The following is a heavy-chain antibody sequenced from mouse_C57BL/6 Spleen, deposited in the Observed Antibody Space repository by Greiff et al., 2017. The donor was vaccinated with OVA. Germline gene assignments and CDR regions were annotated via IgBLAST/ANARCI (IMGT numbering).Heavy chain of an antibody. D-gene: IGHD2-3*01. V-gene: IGHV3-6*01. CDR2: ISYDGSN. Sequence: EVKLQESGPGLVKPSQSLSLTCSVTGYSITSGYYWNWIRQFPGNKLEWMGYISYDGSNNYNPSLNPRLSLTRDTSKNQFFLKLNSVTTEDTATYYCARDGGYYLYCDYWGQGTTLTVSS. CDR3: ARDGGYYLYCDY. J-gene: IGHJ2*01. CDR1: GYSITSGYY.